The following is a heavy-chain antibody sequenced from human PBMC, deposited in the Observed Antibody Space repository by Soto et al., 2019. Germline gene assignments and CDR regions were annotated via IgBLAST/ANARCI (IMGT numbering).Heavy chain of an antibody. J-gene: IGHJ6*02. D-gene: IGHD2-2*02. V-gene: IGHV1-69*06. Sequence: SVKVSCKASGGTFSSYAISWVRQAPGQGLEWMGGIIPIFGTANYAQKFQGRVTITADKSTSTAYMELSSLRSEDTAVYYCARSAVPAAIGYYYYGMDVWGQGTTVTVSS. CDR2: IIPIFGTA. CDR3: ARSAVPAAIGYYYYGMDV. CDR1: GGTFSSYA.